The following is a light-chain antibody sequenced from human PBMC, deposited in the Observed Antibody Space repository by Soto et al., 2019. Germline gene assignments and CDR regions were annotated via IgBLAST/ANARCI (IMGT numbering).Light chain of an antibody. CDR3: QHYNSYSEA. V-gene: IGKV3-20*01. CDR1: QSISSSY. J-gene: IGKJ1*01. CDR2: GAS. Sequence: EIVLTQSPGTLSPSPGDSVTLSCRPSQSISSSYLAWYQQKPGQAPRLLIYGASRRATGIPDRFSGSGSGTDFTLTISSLQPDDFATYYCQHYNSYSEAFGQGTKVDIK.